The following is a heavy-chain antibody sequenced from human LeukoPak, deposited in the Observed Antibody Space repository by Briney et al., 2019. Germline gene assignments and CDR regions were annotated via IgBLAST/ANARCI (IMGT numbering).Heavy chain of an antibody. J-gene: IGHJ4*02. CDR3: ARGVVVAAQFDY. Sequence: PGGSLRLSCAASGFSFSSYWMSWVRQAPGKGLEWVANIQHDGSEQYYVDSVKGRFTISRDNTKKSLFLQINSLRAEDTAVYYCARGVVVAAQFDYWGQGTLVTVSS. CDR2: IQHDGSEQ. D-gene: IGHD2-15*01. V-gene: IGHV3-7*01. CDR1: GFSFSSYW.